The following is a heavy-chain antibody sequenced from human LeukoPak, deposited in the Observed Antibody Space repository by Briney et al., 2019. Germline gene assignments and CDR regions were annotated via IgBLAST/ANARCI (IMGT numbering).Heavy chain of an antibody. J-gene: IGHJ4*02. CDR3: ARYGVSSSTSYIDF. Sequence: GGSLRLSCAASGFTLSTYAMNWVRQAPGEGVKWVSCITGDSAYIYYADSVKGRFTISRDNAQNSLYLQMNSLRAEGTAVYYCARYGVSSSTSYIDFWGQGTLVTVSS. V-gene: IGHV3-21*01. CDR2: ITGDSAYI. CDR1: GFTLSTYA. D-gene: IGHD2-2*01.